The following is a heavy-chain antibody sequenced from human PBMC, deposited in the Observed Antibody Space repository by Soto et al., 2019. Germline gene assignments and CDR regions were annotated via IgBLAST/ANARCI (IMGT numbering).Heavy chain of an antibody. CDR2: IYYSGST. Sequence: PSETLSLTCTVSGGSISSGDYYWSWIRQPPGKGLEWIGYIYYSGSTYYNPSLKSRVTISVDTSKNQFSLKLSSVTAADTAVYYCARDSLHGWAFDYWGPGTLVTVSS. V-gene: IGHV4-30-4*01. CDR1: GGSISSGDYY. CDR3: ARDSLHGWAFDY. J-gene: IGHJ4*02. D-gene: IGHD4-4*01.